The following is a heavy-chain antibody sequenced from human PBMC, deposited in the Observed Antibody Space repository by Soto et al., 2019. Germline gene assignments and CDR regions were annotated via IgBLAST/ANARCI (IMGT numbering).Heavy chain of an antibody. V-gene: IGHV1-18*04. CDR1: VYNFTSYG. D-gene: IGHD6-19*01. Sequence: ASVKVSCKASVYNFTSYGISWVRQAPGQGLEWMGWISAYNGNTNYAQKLQGRVTMTTDTSTSTAYMELRSLRSDDTAVYYCARWAPSYSSGWDEQYYYYYGMDVWGQGITVTVSS. CDR3: ARWAPSYSSGWDEQYYYYYGMDV. J-gene: IGHJ6*02. CDR2: ISAYNGNT.